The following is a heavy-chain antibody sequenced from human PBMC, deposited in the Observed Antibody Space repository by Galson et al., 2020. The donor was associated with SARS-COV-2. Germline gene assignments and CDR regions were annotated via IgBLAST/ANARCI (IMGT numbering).Heavy chain of an antibody. V-gene: IGHV1-24*01. CDR3: VTSPSIAAAANNWFDP. Sequence: ASVKVSCKVSGYTLTELSMHWVRQAPGKGLEWMGGFDPEDGETIYAQKFQGRVTMTEDTSTDTAYMELSSLRSEDTAVYYCVTSPSIAAAANNWFDPWGQGTLVTVSS. J-gene: IGHJ5*02. D-gene: IGHD6-13*01. CDR1: GYTLTELS. CDR2: FDPEDGET.